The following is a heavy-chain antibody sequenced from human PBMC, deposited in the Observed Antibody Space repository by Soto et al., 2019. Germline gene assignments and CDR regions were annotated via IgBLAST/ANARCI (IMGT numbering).Heavy chain of an antibody. V-gene: IGHV3-66*01. D-gene: IGHD4-17*01. CDR2: IYSGGGT. CDR3: ATRRTTAPY. CDR1: LFIVSDNY. J-gene: IGHJ4*02. Sequence: EVRLVQSGGGLVQPGGSLRLSCAASLFIVSDNYMSWVRQAPGKGLEWVSLIYSGGGTDYAESVKGRFTISTDNSKNTLYLQINSLNAEDPGSYYCATRRTTAPYSRQGTVVTVS.